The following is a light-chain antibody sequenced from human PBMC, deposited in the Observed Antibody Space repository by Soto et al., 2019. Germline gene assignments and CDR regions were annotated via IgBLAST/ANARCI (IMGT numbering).Light chain of an antibody. CDR2: DAS. Sequence: EIVMTQSPATLSVSPGDRVTLSCRASQSVNTMLAWYQQKLGQAPRLLITDASTRASGVPARFTGSGSGTEFTLTISSLQSEDFATYYCKQYNNCFPFTFGGGTKVEIK. CDR1: QSVNTM. CDR3: KQYNNCFPFT. V-gene: IGKV3-15*01. J-gene: IGKJ4*02.